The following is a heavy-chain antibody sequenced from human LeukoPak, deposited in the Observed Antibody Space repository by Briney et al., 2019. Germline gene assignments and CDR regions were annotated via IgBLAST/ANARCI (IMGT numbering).Heavy chain of an antibody. V-gene: IGHV6-1*01. CDR3: ARGGGAIAT. Sequence: SQSLSLTCAISGDSVSSNSAGWSWIRQSPSRGLEWLGRTYYRSKWYNDYAVSVKSRITINPDTSKNQLSLQLNSVTPEDTAVYYCARGGGAIATWGQGTLVTVSS. CDR2: TYYRSKWYN. CDR1: GDSVSSNSAG. D-gene: IGHD3-16*01. J-gene: IGHJ5*02.